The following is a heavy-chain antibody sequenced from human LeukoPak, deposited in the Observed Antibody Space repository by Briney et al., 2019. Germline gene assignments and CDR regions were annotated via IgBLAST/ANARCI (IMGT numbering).Heavy chain of an antibody. D-gene: IGHD3-22*01. CDR1: GGSFSGYY. V-gene: IGHV4-34*01. Sequence: SETLSLTCAVYGGSFSGYYWSWIRQPPGKGLEWIGEINHSGSTNYNPSLKSRVTISVDTSKNQFSLKLSSVTAADTAVYYCARAYYYDSSGYYGSVRHYYGMDVWGQGTTVTASS. J-gene: IGHJ6*02. CDR2: INHSGST. CDR3: ARAYYYDSSGYYGSVRHYYGMDV.